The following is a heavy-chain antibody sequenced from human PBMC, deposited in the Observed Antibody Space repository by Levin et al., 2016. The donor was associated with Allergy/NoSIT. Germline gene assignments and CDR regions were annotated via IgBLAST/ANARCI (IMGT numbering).Heavy chain of an antibody. D-gene: IGHD1-26*01. V-gene: IGHV3-23*01. Sequence: WIRQPPGKGLEWVSAISGSGGSTYYADSVKGRFTISRDNSKNTLYLQMNSLRAEDTAVYYCAKDRGGSYFDYWGQGTLVTVSS. J-gene: IGHJ4*02. CDR2: ISGSGGST. CDR3: AKDRGGSYFDY.